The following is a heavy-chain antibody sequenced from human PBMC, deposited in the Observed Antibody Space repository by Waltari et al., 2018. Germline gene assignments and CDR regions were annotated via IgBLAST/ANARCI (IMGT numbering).Heavy chain of an antibody. CDR3: ARDGVIESGSYYGMDV. V-gene: IGHV1-69*13. Sequence: QVQLVQSGAEVKKPGSSVKVSCKASGGTFSSYAISWVRQARGQGREWMGGMITIFGTTNYAQKFQGRVTITADESTSTADMELSSLRSEDTAVYYCARDGVIESGSYYGMDVWGQGTTVTVSS. CDR2: MITIFGTT. CDR1: GGTFSSYA. J-gene: IGHJ6*02. D-gene: IGHD3-3*01.